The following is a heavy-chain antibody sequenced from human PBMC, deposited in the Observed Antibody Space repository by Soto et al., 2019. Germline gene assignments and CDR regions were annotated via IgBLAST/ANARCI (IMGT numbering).Heavy chain of an antibody. CDR1: GFALSPFW. J-gene: IGHJ4*02. D-gene: IGHD1-1*01. CDR3: ARLTEAVTTFVY. CDR2: INQSGSVK. Sequence: EVHLVESGGNLVQPGGSLRLPCEASGFALSPFWMSWVRQAPGKGREWVASINQSGSVKHYVDSVRGRFTISRDNAKNSLFLQMNSLSAEDTAVYYCARLTEAVTTFVYWGQGTPVTVSS. V-gene: IGHV3-7*03.